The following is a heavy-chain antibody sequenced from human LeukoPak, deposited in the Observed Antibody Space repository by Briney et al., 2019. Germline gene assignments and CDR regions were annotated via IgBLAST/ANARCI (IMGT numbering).Heavy chain of an antibody. CDR3: VKDRCDRTTCPEV. CDR1: GFTFSTYA. D-gene: IGHD2-2*01. CDR2: ISGSRGST. V-gene: IGHV3-23*01. J-gene: IGHJ4*02. Sequence: GGSLRLSCTASGFTFSTYAMSWVRQAPGEGLEWVSGISGSRGSTYYTDSVKGRFTISRDNSKNTLHLQMSSLRAEDTALYYCVKDRCDRTTCPEVWGQGTLVTVSS.